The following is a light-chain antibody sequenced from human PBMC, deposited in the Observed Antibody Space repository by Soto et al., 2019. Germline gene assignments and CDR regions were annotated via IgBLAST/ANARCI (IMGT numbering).Light chain of an antibody. CDR3: QQYNTWHPKMA. CDR2: GAS. V-gene: IGKV3-15*01. CDR1: QSVSSN. J-gene: IGKJ1*01. Sequence: EIVMTQSPATLSVSPGERATLSCRASQSVSSNLAWYQQKPGQAPRLLIYGASTRATGIPARFSGSGSGTEFTLTISSLQSEDFAVYYCQQYNTWHPKMAFGRGTKVEIK.